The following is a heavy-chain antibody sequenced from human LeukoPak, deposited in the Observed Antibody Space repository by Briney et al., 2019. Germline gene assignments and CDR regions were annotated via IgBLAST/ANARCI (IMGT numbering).Heavy chain of an antibody. J-gene: IGHJ4*02. CDR2: INHSGST. CDR3: AREDSSGWYCDY. D-gene: IGHD6-19*01. V-gene: IGHV4-34*01. CDR1: GGSFSGYY. Sequence: SETLSLTCAVYGGSFSGYYWSWIRQPPGKGPEWIGEINHSGSTNYNPSLKSRVTISVDTSKNQFSLKLSSVTAADTAVYYCAREDSSGWYCDYWGQGTLVTVSS.